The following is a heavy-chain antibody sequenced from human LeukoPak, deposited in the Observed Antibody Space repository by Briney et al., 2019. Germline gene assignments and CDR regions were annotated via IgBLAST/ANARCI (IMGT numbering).Heavy chain of an antibody. CDR2: IKQDGSEK. V-gene: IGHV3-7*01. D-gene: IGHD1-26*01. CDR1: GFTFSSYW. CDR3: ARDSTSGSYPALWYDWFDP. Sequence: GGSLRLSCAASGFTFSSYWMSWVRQAPGKGLEWVANIKQDGSEKYYVDSVKGRFTISRDNAKNSLYLQMNSLRAEDTAVYYCARDSTSGSYPALWYDWFDPWGQGTLVTVSS. J-gene: IGHJ5*02.